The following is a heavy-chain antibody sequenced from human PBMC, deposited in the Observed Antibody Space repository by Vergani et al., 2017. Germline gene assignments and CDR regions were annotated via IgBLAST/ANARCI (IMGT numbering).Heavy chain of an antibody. V-gene: IGHV1-69*06. CDR3: AREGRSGYYSLFDY. CDR1: GGPFSSYA. Sequence: QVQLVQSGAEVKKPGSSVKVSCKASGGPFSSYAISWVRQAPGQGLEWMGGIIPIFGTANYAQKFQGRVTITADKSTSTAYMELRSLRSEDTAVYYCAREGRSGYYSLFDYWGQGTLVTVSS. D-gene: IGHD3-22*01. CDR2: IIPIFGTA. J-gene: IGHJ4*02.